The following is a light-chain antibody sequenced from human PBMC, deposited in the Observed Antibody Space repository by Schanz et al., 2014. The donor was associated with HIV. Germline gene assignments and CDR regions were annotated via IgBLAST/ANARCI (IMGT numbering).Light chain of an antibody. CDR1: QSISNN. CDR3: QQYSDWPPST. V-gene: IGKV3-15*01. J-gene: IGKJ2*01. CDR2: GAF. Sequence: EIVMTQSPATLYVSPGEGATLSCRASQSISNNLAWYQHKPGQALRLLIYGAFTRATGIPVRFSGRGSGTEFTLTISGLQSEDFALYYCQQYSDWPPSTFGQGTKVEIK.